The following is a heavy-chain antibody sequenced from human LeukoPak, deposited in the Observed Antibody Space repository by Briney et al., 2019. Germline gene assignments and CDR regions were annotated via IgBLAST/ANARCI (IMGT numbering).Heavy chain of an antibody. J-gene: IGHJ6*02. D-gene: IGHD2-2*01. Sequence: SVKVSCKASGYSFTSFEINWVRQAPGQGLEWMGRIIPILGIANYAQKFRGRVTITADKSTSTAYMELSSLRSEDTAVYYCATDASVVPAAIGPYYYYGMDVWGQGTTVTVSS. V-gene: IGHV1-69*04. CDR3: ATDASVVPAAIGPYYYYGMDV. CDR1: GYSFTSFE. CDR2: IIPILGIA.